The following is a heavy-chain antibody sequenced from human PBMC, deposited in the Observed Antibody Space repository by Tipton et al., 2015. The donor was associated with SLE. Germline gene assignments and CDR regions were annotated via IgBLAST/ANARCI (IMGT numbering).Heavy chain of an antibody. Sequence: TLSLTCTVSRGSITSYYWSWIRQPPGKGLEWIAYVHYSGTTNYNPSLRSRVTISIDTSESQFSLKLRSVTAADTGIYYCARDLIGESYSVADAFDIWGQGTMVTVSS. D-gene: IGHD2-21*01. CDR2: VHYSGTT. CDR3: ARDLIGESYSVADAFDI. V-gene: IGHV4-59*12. CDR1: RGSITSYY. J-gene: IGHJ3*02.